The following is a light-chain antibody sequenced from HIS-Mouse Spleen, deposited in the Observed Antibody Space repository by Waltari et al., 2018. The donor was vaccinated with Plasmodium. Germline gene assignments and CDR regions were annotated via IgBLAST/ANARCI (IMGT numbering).Light chain of an antibody. J-gene: IGLJ2*01. V-gene: IGLV2-8*01. CDR2: EVS. CDR3: SSYAGSNNVV. Sequence: QSALTQPPSASGSPGPSVPISCPRTSSDFGRYNYVSCYQQHPGKAPKLMIYEVSKRPSGVPDRFSGSKSGNTASLTVSGLQAEDEADYYCSSYAGSNNVVFGGGTKLTVL. CDR1: SSDFGRYNY.